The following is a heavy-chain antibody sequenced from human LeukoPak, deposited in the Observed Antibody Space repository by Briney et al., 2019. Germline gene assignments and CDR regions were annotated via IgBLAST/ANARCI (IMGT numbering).Heavy chain of an antibody. CDR3: TTSAATGPGDDY. Sequence: GGSLRLSGAASGFTFSNAWMNWVRQAPGKGLEWVGRIRRKTDGGTTDYAVPVKGRFTISTNDSKNTLYLQMNSLKTDDTAVYYCTTSAATGPGDDYWGQGTLVTVSS. J-gene: IGHJ4*02. D-gene: IGHD6-13*01. CDR2: IRRKTDGGTT. CDR1: GFTFSNAW. V-gene: IGHV3-15*01.